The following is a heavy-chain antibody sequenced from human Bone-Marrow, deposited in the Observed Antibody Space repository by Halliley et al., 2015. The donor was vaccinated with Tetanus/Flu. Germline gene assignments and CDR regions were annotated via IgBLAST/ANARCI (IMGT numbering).Heavy chain of an antibody. CDR3: ARVRGSPTDAFDI. J-gene: IGHJ3*02. Sequence: SGFSFSYYAMHWVRQAPGKGLEWVAVIYFDESDKHYADPVRGRFSISRDNSKNTLYLQMNSLRVDDTAVYYCARVRGSPTDAFDIWGQGTKVTVSS. CDR2: IYFDESDK. V-gene: IGHV3-33*01. D-gene: IGHD3-16*01. CDR1: GFSFSYYA.